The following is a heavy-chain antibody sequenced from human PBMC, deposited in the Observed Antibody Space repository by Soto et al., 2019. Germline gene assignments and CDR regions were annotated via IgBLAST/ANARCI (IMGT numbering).Heavy chain of an antibody. V-gene: IGHV4-34*01. J-gene: IGHJ5*02. D-gene: IGHD6-13*01. Sequence: LSLTCAVYGGSFSGYYWSWIRQPPGKGLEWIGEINHSGSTNYNPSLKSRVTISVDTSKNQFSLKLSSVTAADTAVYYCARELLGSSSWYPYNWFDPWGQGTLVTVSS. CDR1: GGSFSGYY. CDR2: INHSGST. CDR3: ARELLGSSSWYPYNWFDP.